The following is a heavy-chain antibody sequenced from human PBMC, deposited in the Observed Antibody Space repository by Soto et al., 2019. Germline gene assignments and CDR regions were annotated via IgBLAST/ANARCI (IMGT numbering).Heavy chain of an antibody. CDR3: AREGTDTAMVMGTNGMDV. CDR2: IIPIFGTA. D-gene: IGHD5-18*01. V-gene: IGHV1-69*13. CDR1: GGTFSSYA. J-gene: IGHJ6*02. Sequence: SVKVSCKASGGTFSSYAISWVRQAPGQGLEWMGGIIPIFGTANYAQKFQGRVTITADESTSTAYMELSSLRSEDTAVYYCAREGTDTAMVMGTNGMDVWGQGTTVTVSS.